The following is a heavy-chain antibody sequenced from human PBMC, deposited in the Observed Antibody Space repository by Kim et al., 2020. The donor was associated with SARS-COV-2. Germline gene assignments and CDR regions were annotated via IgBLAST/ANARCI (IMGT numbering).Heavy chain of an antibody. CDR3: ARDSSALDWELWKEYFQR. V-gene: IGHV1-18*01. Sequence: ASVKVSCKASGYTFTSYGISWVRQAPGQGLEWMGWISVDSVNTKYAQKLQGRVTMTTDTSTTTAYMELRSLKSDDTAVYYWARDSSALDWELWKEYFQRW. J-gene: IGHJ1*01. D-gene: IGHD1-7*01. CDR2: ISVDSVNT. CDR1: GYTFTSYG.